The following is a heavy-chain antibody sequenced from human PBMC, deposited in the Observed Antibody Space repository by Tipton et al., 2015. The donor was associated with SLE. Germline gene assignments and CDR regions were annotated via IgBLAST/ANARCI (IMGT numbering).Heavy chain of an antibody. V-gene: IGHV4-61*08. Sequence: LRLSCTVSGGSISSGDYYWSWIRQPPGKGLEWIGYIYYSGSTNYNPSLKSRVTISVDTSKNQFSLKLSSVTAADTAVYYCAGAYGDHFWSGFDYWGQGTLVTVSS. CDR2: IYYSGST. D-gene: IGHD3-3*02. CDR1: GGSISSGDYY. J-gene: IGHJ4*02. CDR3: AGAYGDHFWSGFDY.